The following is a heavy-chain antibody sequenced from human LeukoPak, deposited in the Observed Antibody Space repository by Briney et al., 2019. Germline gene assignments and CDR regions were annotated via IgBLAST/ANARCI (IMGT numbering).Heavy chain of an antibody. Sequence: SVKVSCKASGGTVSSYAISWVRQAPRQGLEWMGRIIPILSIANYAQKFQGRVTITADKSTSTAYMELSSLRSEDTAVYYCARVGSVVINPYYFDYWGQGTLVTVSS. V-gene: IGHV1-69*04. CDR2: IIPILSIA. CDR1: GGTVSSYA. J-gene: IGHJ4*02. D-gene: IGHD3-22*01. CDR3: ARVGSVVINPYYFDY.